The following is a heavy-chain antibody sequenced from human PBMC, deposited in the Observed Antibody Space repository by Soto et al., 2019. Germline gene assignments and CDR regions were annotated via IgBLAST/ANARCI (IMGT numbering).Heavy chain of an antibody. CDR1: GDSISTFY. J-gene: IGHJ4*02. D-gene: IGHD3-10*01. V-gene: IGHV4-59*12. Sequence: SETLSLTCTVSGDSISTFYWGWMRQSPGKELEWIGYVYYTGSTNYNPSLKSRVTISVDRSKNSLYLQMNSLRAEDTAVYYCARDVNPGDRGVTPVDYWGQGTLVTVSS. CDR3: ARDVNPGDRGVTPVDY. CDR2: VYYTGST.